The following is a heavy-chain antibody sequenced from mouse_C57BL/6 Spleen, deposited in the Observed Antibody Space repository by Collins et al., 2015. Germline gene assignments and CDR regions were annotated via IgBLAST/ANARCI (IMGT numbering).Heavy chain of an antibody. CDR1: GYTFTDYY. V-gene: IGHV1-26*01. D-gene: IGHD2-4*01. J-gene: IGHJ3*01. CDR2: INPNNGGT. CDR3: LYYDYDEAFAY. Sequence: VQLQQSGPELVKPGASVKISCKASGYTFTDYYMNWVKQSHGKSLEWIGDINPNNGGTSYNQKFKGKATLTVDKSSSTAYMELRSLTSEDSAVYYCLYYDYDEAFAYWGQGTLVTVSA.